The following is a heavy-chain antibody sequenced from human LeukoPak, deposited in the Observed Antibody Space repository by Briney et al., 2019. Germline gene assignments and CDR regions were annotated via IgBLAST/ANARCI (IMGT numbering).Heavy chain of an antibody. V-gene: IGHV1-2*02. CDR1: GYTFTSYG. D-gene: IGHD3-10*01. CDR3: ASGYYGSGSYSY. Sequence: ASVKVSCKASGYTFTSYGISWVRQAPGQGLEWMGWINPNSGGTNYAQKFQGRVTMTRDTSISTAYMELSRLRSDDTAVYYCASGYYGSGSYSYWGQGTLVTVSS. J-gene: IGHJ4*02. CDR2: INPNSGGT.